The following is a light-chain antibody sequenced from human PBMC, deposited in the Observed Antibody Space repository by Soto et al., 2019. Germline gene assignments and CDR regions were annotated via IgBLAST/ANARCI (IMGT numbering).Light chain of an antibody. CDR2: DAS. V-gene: IGKV3-20*01. Sequence: DLTQSPVALSLSPGERATLSCRASQSVSTDLAWYQQNPGQAPRLLIYDASNRATGIPVRLAGSGSGTDFTLTISRLEPEDSAVYYCQQYGSSRTFGQGTRLEIK. CDR3: QQYGSSRT. CDR1: QSVSTD. J-gene: IGKJ5*01.